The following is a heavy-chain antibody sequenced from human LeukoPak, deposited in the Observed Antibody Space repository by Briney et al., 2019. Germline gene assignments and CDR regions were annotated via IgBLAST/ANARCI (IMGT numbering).Heavy chain of an antibody. J-gene: IGHJ4*02. V-gene: IGHV3-66*01. CDR1: GFTASSNY. CDR3: AREGGYTDSGYDRVDY. Sequence: GGSLSLSCAASGFTASSNYMSWVGKAPGKGLEGAQVIYRGGSTYDADSVKGRFTISRDNSKNMLYLQMNSLRAEDTAVYYCAREGGYTDSGYDRVDYWGQGTLVTVSS. D-gene: IGHD5-12*01. CDR2: IYRGGST.